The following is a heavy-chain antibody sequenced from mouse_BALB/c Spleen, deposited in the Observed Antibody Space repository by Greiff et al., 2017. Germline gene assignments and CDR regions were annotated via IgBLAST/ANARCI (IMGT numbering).Heavy chain of an antibody. CDR1: GFSFTSYG. D-gene: IGHD2-3*01. Sequence: QVQLQQSGPGLVAPSQSLSITCTVSGFSFTSYGVHWVRQPPGKGLEWLGVIWAGGSTNYNSALMSRLSISKDNSKSQVFLKMNSLQTDDTAMYYCAREGGYYRYYYAMDYWGQGTSVTVSS. CDR2: IWAGGST. J-gene: IGHJ4*01. V-gene: IGHV2-9*02. CDR3: AREGGYYRYYYAMDY.